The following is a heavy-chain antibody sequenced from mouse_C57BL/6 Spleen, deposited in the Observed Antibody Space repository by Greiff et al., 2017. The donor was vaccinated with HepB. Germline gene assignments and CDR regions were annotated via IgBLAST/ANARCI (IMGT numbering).Heavy chain of an antibody. D-gene: IGHD2-4*01. Sequence: EVMLVESEGGLVQPGSSMKLSCTASGFTFSDYYMAWVRQVPEKGLEWVANINYDGSSTYYLDSLKSRFIISRDNAKNTLYLQMSSLKSEDTATYYCARAEDYDPWFAYWGQGTLVTVSA. V-gene: IGHV5-16*01. CDR1: GFTFSDYY. CDR3: ARAEDYDPWFAY. J-gene: IGHJ3*01. CDR2: INYDGSST.